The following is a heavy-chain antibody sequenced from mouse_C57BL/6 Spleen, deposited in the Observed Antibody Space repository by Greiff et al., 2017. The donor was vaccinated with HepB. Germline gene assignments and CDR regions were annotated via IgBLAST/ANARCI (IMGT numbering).Heavy chain of an antibody. CDR1: GYTFTDYN. V-gene: IGHV1-18*01. D-gene: IGHD1-1*01. CDR3: ARTPIGYGSSNWYFDV. Sequence: EVKLQESGPELVKPGASVKIPCKASGYTFTDYNMDWVKQSHGKSLEWIGDINPNNGGTIYNQKFKGKATLTVDKSSSTAYMELRSLTSEDTAVYYGARTPIGYGSSNWYFDVWGTGTTVTVSS. J-gene: IGHJ1*03. CDR2: INPNNGGT.